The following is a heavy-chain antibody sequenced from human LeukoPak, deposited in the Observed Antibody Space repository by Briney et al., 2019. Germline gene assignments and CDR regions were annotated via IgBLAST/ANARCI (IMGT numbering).Heavy chain of an antibody. Sequence: SETLSLTCTVSGYSISSGYYWGWIRQPPGKGLEWIGSMYHSGSTNYNPSLKSRVTISVDTSKNQFSLKLSSVTAADTAVYYCARGRRFRDTRPFDYWGQGTLVTVSS. CDR3: ARGRRFRDTRPFDY. J-gene: IGHJ4*02. CDR2: MYHSGST. CDR1: GYSISSGYY. D-gene: IGHD2-21*02. V-gene: IGHV4-38-2*02.